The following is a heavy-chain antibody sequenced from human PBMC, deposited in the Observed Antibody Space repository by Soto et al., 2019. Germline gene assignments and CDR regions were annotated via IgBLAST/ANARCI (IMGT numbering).Heavy chain of an antibody. CDR1: GGSITDYS. J-gene: IGHJ5*02. D-gene: IGHD2-21*02. CDR3: ARDQGVVVTADNWFDP. Sequence: SETLSLTCTVSGGSITDYSWVWIRQPAGKGLEWIGRIFSSGSTNYNPSLKGRITMSLDTSKNQFSLKLNSATATDTAVYFCARDQGVVVTADNWFDPWGLGILVTVSS. V-gene: IGHV4-4*07. CDR2: IFSSGST.